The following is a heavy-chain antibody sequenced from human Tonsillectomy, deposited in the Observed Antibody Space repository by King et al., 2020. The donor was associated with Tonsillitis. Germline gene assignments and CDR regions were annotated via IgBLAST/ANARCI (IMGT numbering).Heavy chain of an antibody. D-gene: IGHD6-13*01. V-gene: IGHV3-9*01. CDR3: AKVRSSWYGLGQAMNYVMDV. J-gene: IGHJ6*02. CDR2: ISWNSDGI. Sequence: DVQLVESGGGLVQPGRSLRLSCAASGFIFDDYAMYWVRQAPGKGLEWVSGISWNSDGIGYADSVKGRFTISRDNAKNSLYLQMNSLRAEDTALYYCAKVRSSWYGLGQAMNYVMDVWGQGTTVTVSS. CDR1: GFIFDDYA.